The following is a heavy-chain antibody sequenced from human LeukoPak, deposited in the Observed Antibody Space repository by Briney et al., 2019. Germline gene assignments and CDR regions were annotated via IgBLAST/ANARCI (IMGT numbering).Heavy chain of an antibody. D-gene: IGHD6-19*01. CDR1: GVTLSSYR. CDR3: ASLGGSGWSVGGYYYGMGV. V-gene: IGHV3-21*01. CDR2: ISSSSSYI. J-gene: IGHJ6*02. Sequence: GGSLRLSCAASGVTLSSYRMIWVRQAPGKGLEWGSSISSSSSYIYYVDSVKGRFTISRDNAKHSLYLQMNSLRAEDTAVYYCASLGGSGWSVGGYYYGMGVWGQGTTVTVSS.